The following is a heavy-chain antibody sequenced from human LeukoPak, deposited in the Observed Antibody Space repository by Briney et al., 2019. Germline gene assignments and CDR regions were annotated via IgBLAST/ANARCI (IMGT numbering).Heavy chain of an antibody. Sequence: GRSLRLSCAASGFTFDDYAMHWVRQAPGKGLEWVSGISWNSGSIGYADSVKGRFTISRDNSNNTLFLQMNSLRPEDTAVYYCARVEYSSSPHFDYWGQGTLVTVSS. J-gene: IGHJ4*02. CDR1: GFTFDDYA. V-gene: IGHV3-9*01. CDR3: ARVEYSSSPHFDY. CDR2: ISWNSGSI. D-gene: IGHD5-18*01.